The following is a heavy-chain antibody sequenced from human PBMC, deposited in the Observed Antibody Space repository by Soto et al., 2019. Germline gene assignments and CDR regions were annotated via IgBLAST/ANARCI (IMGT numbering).Heavy chain of an antibody. V-gene: IGHV1-69*01. CDR2: IIPIFGTA. CDR1: GGPFISYA. Sequence: RXSVKGSCTAAGGPFISYASIWVRQAPGQGLEWMGGIIPIFGTANYAQKFQGRVTITADESTSTAYMELSSLRSEDTAVYYCARGGRYYGSGTYYYYYGMDVWGQGTTVTVSS. J-gene: IGHJ6*02. D-gene: IGHD3-10*01. CDR3: ARGGRYYGSGTYYYYYGMDV.